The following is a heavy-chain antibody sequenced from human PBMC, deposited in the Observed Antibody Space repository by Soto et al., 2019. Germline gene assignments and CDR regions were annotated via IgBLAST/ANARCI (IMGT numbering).Heavy chain of an antibody. D-gene: IGHD2-8*01. CDR1: GFTFSTFN. J-gene: IGHJ4*02. Sequence: PGGSVRLSXAASGFTFSTFNMNWVRQAPGKGLEWVSSITNSAYTSYADSVKGRFTISRDNAKNSLYLQMNSLRAEDTAVYYCGLYDALFFDFWGQGALVTVSS. CDR3: GLYDALFFDF. CDR2: ITNSAYT. V-gene: IGHV3-21*01.